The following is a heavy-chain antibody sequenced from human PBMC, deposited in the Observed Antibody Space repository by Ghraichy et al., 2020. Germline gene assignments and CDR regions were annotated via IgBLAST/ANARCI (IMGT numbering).Heavy chain of an antibody. V-gene: IGHV3-7*01. J-gene: IGHJ4*02. CDR3: IVSATARGGVDY. CDR1: GFSFSSYW. D-gene: IGHD2-15*01. CDR2: MNQDGTQT. Sequence: GESLNISCAASGFSFSSYWMSWVRQAPGKGLEWVANMNQDGTQTYYVDSVKGRFTISRDNAKNSLYLQMNSLRAEDTAIYFCIVSATARGGVDYWGQGTLVTVSS.